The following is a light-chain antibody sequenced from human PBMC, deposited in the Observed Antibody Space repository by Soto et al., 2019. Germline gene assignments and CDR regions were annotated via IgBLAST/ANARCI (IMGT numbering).Light chain of an antibody. CDR1: QSISGW. CDR2: DVS. J-gene: IGKJ1*01. CDR3: QQYNSYPWT. V-gene: IGKV1-5*01. Sequence: GDRVTVTCRASQSISGWLAWYQQKPGRAPKLLIYDVSSLESGDPSRFSGSGSGTEFTLAISSLQPDDFATYYCQQYNSYPWTFGQGTKVDIK.